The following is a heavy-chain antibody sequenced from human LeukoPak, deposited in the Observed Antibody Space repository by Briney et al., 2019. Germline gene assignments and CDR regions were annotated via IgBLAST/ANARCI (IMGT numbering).Heavy chain of an antibody. Sequence: SETLSLTCAVYGGSFSGYYWSWIRQPPGKGLEWIGYIYYSGSTNYNPSLKSRVTISVDTSKNQFSLKLSSVTAADTAVYYCARAVIFKDAFDIWGQGTMVTVSS. CDR1: GGSFSGYY. CDR3: ARAVIFKDAFDI. V-gene: IGHV4-59*01. J-gene: IGHJ3*02. CDR2: IYYSGST. D-gene: IGHD2/OR15-2a*01.